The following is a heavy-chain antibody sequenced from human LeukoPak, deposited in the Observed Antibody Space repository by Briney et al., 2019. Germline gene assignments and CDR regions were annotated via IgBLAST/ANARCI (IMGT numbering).Heavy chain of an antibody. CDR3: ATERNWVFDY. V-gene: IGHV3-23*01. J-gene: IGHJ4*02. CDR1: GFTFSSYA. D-gene: IGHD7-27*01. CDR2: ITASGGNT. Sequence: GGSLRLSCAASGFTFSSYAMGWVRQAPGKGLEWVSAITASGGNTYYADSVKGRFTISRDNSKNTLYVQMNSLRAEDTAVYYCATERNWVFDYWGQGTLVTVSS.